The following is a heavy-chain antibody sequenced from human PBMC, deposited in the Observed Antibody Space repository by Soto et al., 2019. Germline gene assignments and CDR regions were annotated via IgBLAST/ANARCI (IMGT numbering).Heavy chain of an antibody. Sequence: SETLSLTCTVSGGSISSYYWSWIRQPPGKGLEWIGYIYYSGSTNYNPSLKSRVTISVDTSKNQFSLKLSSVTAADTAVYYCTKNRNFYDYWGQGTLVTVSS. CDR1: GGSISSYY. J-gene: IGHJ4*02. CDR3: TKNRNFYDY. D-gene: IGHD2-8*01. V-gene: IGHV4-59*01. CDR2: IYYSGST.